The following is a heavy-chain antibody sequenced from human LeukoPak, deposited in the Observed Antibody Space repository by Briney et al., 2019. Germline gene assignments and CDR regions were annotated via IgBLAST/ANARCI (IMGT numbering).Heavy chain of an antibody. V-gene: IGHV3-21*01. D-gene: IGHD2-2*01. CDR3: ARDDIVVVPAASSGFDP. J-gene: IGHJ5*02. CDR2: ISSSSSYI. CDR1: GFTFSNYW. Sequence: GGSLRLSCAASGFTFSNYWMHWVRQAPGKGLEWVSSISSSSSYIYYADSVKGRFTISRDNAKNSLYLQMNSLRAEDTAVYYCARDDIVVVPAASSGFDPWGQGTLVTVSS.